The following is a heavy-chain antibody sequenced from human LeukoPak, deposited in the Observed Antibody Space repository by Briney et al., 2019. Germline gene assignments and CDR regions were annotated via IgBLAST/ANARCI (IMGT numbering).Heavy chain of an antibody. D-gene: IGHD3-22*01. V-gene: IGHV1-46*01. CDR1: GYTFTSYY. CDR2: INPSGGST. J-gene: IGHJ4*02. Sequence: GASVKVSCKASGYTFTSYYMHWVRQAPGQGLEWMGIINPSGGSTSYAQKFQGRVTVTRDTSTSTVYMELSSLRSEDTAVYYCAREYDSSGYYYSRPGYWGQGTLVTVSS. CDR3: AREYDSSGYYYSRPGY.